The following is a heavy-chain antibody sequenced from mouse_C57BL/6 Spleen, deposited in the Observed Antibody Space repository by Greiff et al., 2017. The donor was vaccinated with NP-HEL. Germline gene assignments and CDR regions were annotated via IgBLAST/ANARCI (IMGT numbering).Heavy chain of an antibody. V-gene: IGHV5-4*01. CDR1: GFTFSSYA. CDR3: ARDRAGSYFDV. D-gene: IGHD3-1*01. J-gene: IGHJ1*03. Sequence: DVKLVESGGGLVKPGGSLKLSCAASGFTFSSYAMPWVRQTPEKRLEWVATISAAGSYTYYPDNVKGRFTISRDNAKNNLYLQMSHLKSEDTAMYYCARDRAGSYFDVWGTGTTVTVSS. CDR2: ISAAGSYT.